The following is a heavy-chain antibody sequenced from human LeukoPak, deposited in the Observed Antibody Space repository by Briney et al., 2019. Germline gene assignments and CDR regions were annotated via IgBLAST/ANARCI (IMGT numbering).Heavy chain of an antibody. D-gene: IGHD1-26*01. CDR2: IYYSGST. CDR1: GGSISSYY. CDR3: AREGSYYRFDY. Sequence: SETPSLTCTVSGGSISSYYWSWIRQPPGKALEWIGYIYYSGSTNYNPSLKSRVTISVDTSKNQFSLKLSSVTAADTAVYYCAREGSYYRFDYWGQGTLVTGSS. V-gene: IGHV4-59*01. J-gene: IGHJ4*02.